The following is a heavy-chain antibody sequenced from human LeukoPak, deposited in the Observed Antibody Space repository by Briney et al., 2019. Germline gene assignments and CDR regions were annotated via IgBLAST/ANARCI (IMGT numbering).Heavy chain of an antibody. D-gene: IGHD3-22*01. J-gene: IGHJ4*02. Sequence: PVKASCKASGGTFSSYAISWVRQAPGQGLEWMGRIIPIFGTANYAQKFQGRVTITTDESTSTAYMELSSLRSEDTAVYYCARAGGYDSSGYYSYYFDYWGQGTLVTVSS. CDR1: GGTFSSYA. CDR3: ARAGGYDSSGYYSYYFDY. CDR2: IIPIFGTA. V-gene: IGHV1-69*05.